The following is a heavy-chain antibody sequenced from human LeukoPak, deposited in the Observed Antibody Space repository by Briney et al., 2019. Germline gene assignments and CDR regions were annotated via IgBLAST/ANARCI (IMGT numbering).Heavy chain of an antibody. D-gene: IGHD3-10*01. CDR3: AREWGYYGSGSNYYFDY. V-gene: IGHV3-30-3*01. J-gene: IGHJ4*02. CDR1: GFTFSSYA. CDR2: ISYDGSNK. Sequence: PGGSLRLSCAASGFTFSSYAMHWVRQAPGKGLEWVAVISYDGSNKYYADSVKGRFTISRDNSKNTLYLQMNSLRAEDTAVYYCAREWGYYGSGSNYYFDYWGQGTLVTVSS.